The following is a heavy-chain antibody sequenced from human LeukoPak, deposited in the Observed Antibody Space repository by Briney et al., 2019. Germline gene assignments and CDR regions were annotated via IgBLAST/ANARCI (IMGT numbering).Heavy chain of an antibody. D-gene: IGHD2-8*01. J-gene: IGHJ4*02. CDR2: ISYTGIA. CDR1: GGSISGYY. V-gene: IGHV4-59*12. Sequence: SETLSLTCTVSGGSISGYYWSWIRQPPGKGLEWIGYISYTGIANYNPSLKSRVTISLDTSKNQFSLKLSSVTAADTAVYYCARSIVGYCTNGVCSNTYYFDYWGQGTLVTVSS. CDR3: ARSIVGYCTNGVCSNTYYFDY.